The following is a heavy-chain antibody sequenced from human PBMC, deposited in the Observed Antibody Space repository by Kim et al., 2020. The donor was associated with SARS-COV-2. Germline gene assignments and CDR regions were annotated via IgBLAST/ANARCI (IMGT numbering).Heavy chain of an antibody. CDR3: ARRSGDTSGYYRH. D-gene: IGHD3-22*01. Sequence: GESLKISCKASGYNFPTYWITWVRQMPGKGLEWMGRFDPTDSYTNYNPSFQGHVTISTDKSIDTAYLQWSSLKASDTAMYYCARRSGDTSGYYRHWGQGTLVTVSS. V-gene: IGHV5-10-1*01. CDR1: GYNFPTYW. CDR2: FDPTDSYT. J-gene: IGHJ4*02.